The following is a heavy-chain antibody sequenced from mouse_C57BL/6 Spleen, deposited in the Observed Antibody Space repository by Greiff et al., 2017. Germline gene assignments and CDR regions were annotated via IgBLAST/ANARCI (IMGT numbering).Heavy chain of an antibody. CDR3: AYDYDVGAIDY. CDR2: IYPGSGST. Sequence: QVQLQQPGAELVKPGASVKMSCKASGYTFTSYRITWVKQRPGQGLEWIGDIYPGSGSTNYNEKFKSKATLTVDTSSSTAYMELSSLTSEDSAVYYCAYDYDVGAIDYWGQGTLVTVSA. V-gene: IGHV1-55*01. D-gene: IGHD2-4*01. J-gene: IGHJ4*01. CDR1: GYTFTSYR.